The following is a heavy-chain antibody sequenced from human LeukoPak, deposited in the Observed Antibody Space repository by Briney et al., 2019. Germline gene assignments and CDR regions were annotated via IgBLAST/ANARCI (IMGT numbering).Heavy chain of an antibody. D-gene: IGHD2-15*01. CDR2: INHSGST. CDR3: AWEGYCSGGTCYSGSFRWFDP. CDR1: GGSFSGYY. Sequence: SETLSLTCAVYGGSFSGYYWSWIRQPPGKGLEWIGKINHSGSTNYNPSLQSRVTISLDTSKNQFSLKLSSVTAADTAFYYCAWEGYCSGGTCYSGSFRWFDPWGQGTLVTVSS. V-gene: IGHV4-34*01. J-gene: IGHJ5*02.